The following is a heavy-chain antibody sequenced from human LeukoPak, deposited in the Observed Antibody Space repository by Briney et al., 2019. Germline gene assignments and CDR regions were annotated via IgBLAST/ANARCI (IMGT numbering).Heavy chain of an antibody. Sequence: GGSLRLSCAASGFTFSSYAMHWVRQAPGKGLEWVAVISYDGSDKYYTDSVKGRFTISRDNSKNTLYLQMNSLEAEDTAVYYWARALVGGLVDYWGQGTLVTVSS. J-gene: IGHJ4*02. CDR3: ARALVGGLVDY. CDR1: GFTFSSYA. V-gene: IGHV3-30*04. CDR2: ISYDGSDK. D-gene: IGHD2-15*01.